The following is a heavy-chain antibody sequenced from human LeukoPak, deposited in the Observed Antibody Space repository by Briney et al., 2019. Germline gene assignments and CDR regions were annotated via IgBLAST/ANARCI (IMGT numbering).Heavy chain of an antibody. Sequence: GGSLRLSCAASGFTFSNAWMSWVRQAPGKGLEWVGRIKSKTGGGTTDYAAPVKGRFTISRDDSKNTLYLQMNSLKTEDTAVYYCPTYRKSSGSYSPCDYWGQGTLVTVSS. D-gene: IGHD3-10*01. V-gene: IGHV3-15*01. J-gene: IGHJ4*02. CDR2: IKSKTGGGTT. CDR1: GFTFSNAW. CDR3: PTYRKSSGSYSPCDY.